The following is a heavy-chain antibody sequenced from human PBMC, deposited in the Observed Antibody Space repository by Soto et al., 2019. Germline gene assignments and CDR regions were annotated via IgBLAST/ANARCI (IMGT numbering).Heavy chain of an antibody. D-gene: IGHD1-1*01. V-gene: IGHV3-21*01. CDR1: GFTFSSYS. J-gene: IGHJ3*02. CDR2: ISSSSSYI. Sequence: LRLSCAASGFTFSSYSMNWVRQAPGKGLEWVSSISSSSSYIYYADSVKGRFTISRDNAKNSLYLQMNSLRAEDTAVYYCARKGTRGDAFDIWGQGTMVTVSS. CDR3: ARKGTRGDAFDI.